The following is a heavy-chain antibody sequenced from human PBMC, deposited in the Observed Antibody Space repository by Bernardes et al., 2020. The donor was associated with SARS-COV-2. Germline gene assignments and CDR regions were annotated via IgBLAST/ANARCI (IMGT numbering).Heavy chain of an antibody. CDR2: ISSSSSSTI. V-gene: IGHV3-48*01. D-gene: IGHD3-16*01. CDR1: GFTFSSYS. Sequence: SLRLPCAASGFTFSSYSMNWVRQAPGTGLEWVSYISSSSSSTIYYADSVKGRFTISRDNAKNSLYLQMNSLRAEDTAVYYCARGGGDVRGQGTTVTVSS. J-gene: IGHJ6*02. CDR3: ARGGGDV.